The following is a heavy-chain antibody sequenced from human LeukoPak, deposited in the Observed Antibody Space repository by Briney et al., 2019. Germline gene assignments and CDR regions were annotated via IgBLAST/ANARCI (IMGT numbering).Heavy chain of an antibody. J-gene: IGHJ6*03. Sequence: PSETLSLTCTVSGGSISSGSYYWSWIRQPAGKGLEWIGRIYTSGSTNYNPSLKSRVTISVDTSKKQFSLKLSSVTATDTAVYYCARAVRAREAGRTSLQLPYYYMDVWGKGTTVTISS. CDR2: IYTSGST. CDR1: GGSISSGSYY. CDR3: ARAVRAREAGRTSLQLPYYYMDV. D-gene: IGHD5-24*01. V-gene: IGHV4-61*02.